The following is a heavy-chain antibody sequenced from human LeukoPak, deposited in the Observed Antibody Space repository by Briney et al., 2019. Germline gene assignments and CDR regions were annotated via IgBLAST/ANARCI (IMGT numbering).Heavy chain of an antibody. J-gene: IGHJ6*03. V-gene: IGHV4-4*02. CDR1: GGSISSSNW. D-gene: IGHD3-22*01. CDR2: INHSGST. CDR3: ARLSSSGYYYYYYYYMDV. Sequence: SETLSLTCAVSGGSISSSNWWSWVRQPPGKGLEWTGEINHSGSTNYNPSLKSRVTISVDTSKNQFSLKLSSVTAADTAVYYCARLSSSGYYYYYYYYMDVWGKGTTVTISS.